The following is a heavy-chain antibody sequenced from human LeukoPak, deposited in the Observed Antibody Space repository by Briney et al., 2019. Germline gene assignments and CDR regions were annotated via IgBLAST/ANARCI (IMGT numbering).Heavy chain of an antibody. Sequence: PSETLSLTCTVSGGSISSYYWSWIRQPPGKGLEWIGYIFYSGSTNYNPSLKSRVTISVDTSKNQFSLRLSSVTAADTAVYYCARVWGSCERGFDYWGQGTLVTVSS. V-gene: IGHV4-59*01. J-gene: IGHJ4*02. CDR2: IFYSGST. CDR3: ARVWGSCERGFDY. CDR1: GGSISSYY. D-gene: IGHD3-16*01.